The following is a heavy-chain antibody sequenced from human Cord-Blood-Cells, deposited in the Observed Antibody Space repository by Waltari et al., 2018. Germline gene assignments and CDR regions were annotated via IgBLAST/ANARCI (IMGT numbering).Heavy chain of an antibody. CDR3: ARGGYSGYDQGWFDP. V-gene: IGHV1-69*01. J-gene: IGHJ5*02. CDR2: IIPIFGTA. Sequence: QVQLVQSGAEVKKPGSSVKVSCKAPGGTFSSYAIRWVRQAPGQGLEWMGGIIPIFGTANYAQKFQGRVTITADESTSTTYMELSSLRSEDTAVYYCARGGYSGYDQGWFDPWGQGTLVTVSS. CDR1: GGTFSSYA. D-gene: IGHD5-12*01.